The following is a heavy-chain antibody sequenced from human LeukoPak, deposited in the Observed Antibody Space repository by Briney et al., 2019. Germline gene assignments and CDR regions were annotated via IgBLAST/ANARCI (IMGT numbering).Heavy chain of an antibody. CDR3: ARIYITGTTLWSSYYYYYMDV. Sequence: PSDTLPLTCTLCGCCIRNYYWSWIRQPPGKGLEGIGYIYYSGSTNYNPSLKSRVTISVDTSKNQFSLKLSSVTAADTAVYYCARIYITGTTLWSSYYYYYMDVWGKGTTVTVSS. D-gene: IGHD1-7*01. CDR1: GCCIRNYY. V-gene: IGHV4-59*07. CDR2: IYYSGST. J-gene: IGHJ6*03.